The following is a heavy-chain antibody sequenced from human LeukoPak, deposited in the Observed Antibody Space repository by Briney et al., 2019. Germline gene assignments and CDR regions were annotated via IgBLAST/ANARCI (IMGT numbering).Heavy chain of an antibody. CDR3: AREGATTSFDY. CDR1: GFTVSSNY. J-gene: IGHJ4*02. Sequence: GGSLRLSCAASGFTVSSNYMNWVRQAPGKGLEWVSVIYSGGSTYYADSVRGRFTISRDSSKNTLYLQMNSLRAGDTAVYYCAREGATTSFDYWGQGTLVTVSS. V-gene: IGHV3-53*01. D-gene: IGHD1-26*01. CDR2: IYSGGST.